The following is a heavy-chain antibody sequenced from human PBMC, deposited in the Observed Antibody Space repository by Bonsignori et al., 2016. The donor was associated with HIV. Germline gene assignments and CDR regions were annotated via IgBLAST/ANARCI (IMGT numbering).Heavy chain of an antibody. Sequence: VRQAPGKGLEWVSAISGSGGSTYYADSVKGRFTISRDNSKNTLYLQMNSLRAEDTAVYYCAKDSQYYDFWSGYSYYYYMDVWGQRDHGHRLL. CDR2: ISGSGGST. J-gene: IGHJ6*03. CDR3: AKDSQYYDFWSGYSYYYYMDV. D-gene: IGHD3-3*01. V-gene: IGHV3-23*01.